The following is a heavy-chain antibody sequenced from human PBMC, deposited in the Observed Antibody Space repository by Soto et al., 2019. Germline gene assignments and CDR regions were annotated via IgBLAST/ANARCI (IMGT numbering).Heavy chain of an antibody. J-gene: IGHJ4*02. CDR1: GFTFSSYG. D-gene: IGHD3-16*01. CDR3: ARDGGAY. CDR2: ISYDGANK. V-gene: IGHV3-30*03. Sequence: GGSLRLSCAASGFTFSSYGMHWVRQAPGKGLDWVAVISYDGANKYYADSVKGRFTISRDNSRNTLYLQMNSLRVEDAALYHCARDGGAYWGQGTLVTVSS.